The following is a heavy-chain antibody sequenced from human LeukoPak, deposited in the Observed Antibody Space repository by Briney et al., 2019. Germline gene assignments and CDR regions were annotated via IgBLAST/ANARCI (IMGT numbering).Heavy chain of an antibody. CDR2: IYTSGST. CDR3: ARAFDLLTGYYSGFGY. J-gene: IGHJ4*02. V-gene: IGHV4-4*07. Sequence: RTSETLSLTCTVSGGSISSYYWSWIRQPAGKGLEWIGRIYTSGSTNYNPSLKSRVTMSVDTSKNQFSLKLSSVTAADTAVYYCARAFDLLTGYYSGFGYWGQGTLVTVSS. D-gene: IGHD3-9*01. CDR1: GGSISSYY.